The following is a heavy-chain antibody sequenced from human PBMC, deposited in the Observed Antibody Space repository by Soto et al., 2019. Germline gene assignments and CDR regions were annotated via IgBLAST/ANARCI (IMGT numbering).Heavy chain of an antibody. V-gene: IGHV1-69*13. CDR3: ASGLGWRRTRCYGGGAFDI. J-gene: IGHJ3*02. D-gene: IGHD2-2*01. CDR1: GGTFSSYA. CDR2: IIPIFGTA. Sequence: SVKVSCKASGGTFSSYAISWVRQAPGQGLEWMGGIIPIFGTANYAQKFQGRVTITADESTSTAYMELSSLRSEDTAVYYCASGLGWRRTRCYGGGAFDIWGQGTMVTVSS.